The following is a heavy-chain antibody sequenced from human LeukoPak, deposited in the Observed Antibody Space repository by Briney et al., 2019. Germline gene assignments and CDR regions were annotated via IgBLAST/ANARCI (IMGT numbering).Heavy chain of an antibody. J-gene: IGHJ4*02. CDR2: IDDVSDTI. CDR1: GFTLSSYS. Sequence: PGGSLRLSCAASGFTLSSYSMNWVRHAPGKGLEWVSYIDDVSDTIYYADSVMGRFIISRDNAKNSLYLQMNSLRDEDTSVYFCARESNWAFDYWGQGTLVTVSS. V-gene: IGHV3-48*02. CDR3: ARESNWAFDY. D-gene: IGHD7-27*01.